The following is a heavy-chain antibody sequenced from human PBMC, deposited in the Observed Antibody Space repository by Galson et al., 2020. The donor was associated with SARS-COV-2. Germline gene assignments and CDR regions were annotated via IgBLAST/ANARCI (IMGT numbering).Heavy chain of an antibody. D-gene: IGHD3-10*01. J-gene: IGHJ4*02. CDR3: ARHAWFGGLLAPLDY. Sequence: SETLSLTCTVSGGSISSSSSYWGWIRQPPGKGLEWIGSVHYSGNTYYNPSLKRQVTISVDTSKDQFSLRLTSVTAADTAVYYCARHAWFGGLLAPLDYWGQGTPVTVS. CDR2: VHYSGNT. V-gene: IGHV4-39*01. CDR1: GGSISSSSSY.